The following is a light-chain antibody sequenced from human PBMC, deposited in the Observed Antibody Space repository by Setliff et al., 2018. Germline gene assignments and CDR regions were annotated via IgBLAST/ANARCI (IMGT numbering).Light chain of an antibody. V-gene: IGLV1-47*01. CDR2: NNN. J-gene: IGLJ2*01. CDR1: SSNTGKNY. Sequence: QAVVTQSPSASASPGQRVTMSCSGSSSNTGKNYVYWYQQFPGTAPKLLIYNNNQRPSGVPDRFSGSKSGTSASLAISGPRSDDEADYYCAVWDDNLNGPVFGGGTK. CDR3: AVWDDNLNGPV.